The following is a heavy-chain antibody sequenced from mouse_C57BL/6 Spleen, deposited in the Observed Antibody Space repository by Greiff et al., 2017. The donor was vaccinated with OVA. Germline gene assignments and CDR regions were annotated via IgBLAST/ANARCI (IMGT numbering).Heavy chain of an antibody. CDR2: IDPETGGT. D-gene: IGHD1-1*01. J-gene: IGHJ3*01. Sequence: QVQLQQSGAELVRPGASVTLSCKASGYTFTDYEMHWVKQTPVHGLEWIGAIDPETGGTAYNQKFKGKAILTSDKSSSTAYMELRSLTSEESAVYYCTRDYYGSRERAWFAYWGQGTLVTVSA. V-gene: IGHV1-15*01. CDR1: GYTFTDYE. CDR3: TRDYYGSRERAWFAY.